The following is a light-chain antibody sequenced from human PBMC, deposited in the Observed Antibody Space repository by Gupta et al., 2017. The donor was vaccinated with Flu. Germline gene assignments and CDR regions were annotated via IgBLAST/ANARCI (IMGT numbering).Light chain of an antibody. CDR3: QQDNNCPIT. J-gene: IGKJ1*01. CDR2: GAF. V-gene: IGKV3-15*01. Sequence: ETVMTQSPATLSVSPGERLTLSCRASQSISSNLAWYQQKPGQAPRVLIYGAFTSATGIPARVSGSGSGTEYTLTISSLQSEDFAVYYCQQDNNCPITFGQGTKVEIK. CDR1: QSISSN.